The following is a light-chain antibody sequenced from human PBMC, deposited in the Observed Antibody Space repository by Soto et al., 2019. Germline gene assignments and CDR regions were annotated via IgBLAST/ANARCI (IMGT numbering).Light chain of an antibody. Sequence: IQLTQSPSSLSASVGDRVSITCRASQDIQTYLAWYQQKRGEAPKLLISGTFTLQSGVPSRFNGSGSGTDFTLTISPLQPEDFATYYCQHLNNYPPFTFGPGTKVDLE. V-gene: IGKV1-9*01. CDR2: GTF. CDR1: QDIQTY. J-gene: IGKJ3*01. CDR3: QHLNNYPPFT.